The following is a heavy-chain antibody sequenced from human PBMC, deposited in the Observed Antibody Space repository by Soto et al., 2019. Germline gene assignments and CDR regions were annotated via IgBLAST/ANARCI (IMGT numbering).Heavy chain of an antibody. CDR2: ISAYNGNT. Sequence: ASVKVSCKASGYTFTSYGISWVRQAPGQGLEWMGWISAYNGNTNYAQKLQGRVTMTTDTSASTAYMELRSLRSDDTAVYYCAREWDVLRDGYNFNAFDIWGQGTMVTVSS. V-gene: IGHV1-18*04. D-gene: IGHD5-12*01. CDR1: GYTFTSYG. J-gene: IGHJ3*02. CDR3: AREWDVLRDGYNFNAFDI.